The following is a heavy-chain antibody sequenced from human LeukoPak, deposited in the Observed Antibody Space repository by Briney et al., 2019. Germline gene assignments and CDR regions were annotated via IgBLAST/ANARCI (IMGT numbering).Heavy chain of an antibody. V-gene: IGHV3-30*03. J-gene: IGHJ6*02. CDR3: ARDQTVCSTSCYYYGMDV. D-gene: IGHD2-2*01. CDR1: GFTFSSYG. CDR2: ISYDGSNK. Sequence: PGRSLRLSCAASGFTFSSYGMHWVRQAPGKGLEWVAVISYDGSNKYYADSVKGRFTISRDNAKNSLYLQMNSLRAEDTAVYYCARDQTVCSTSCYYYGMDVWGQGTTVTVSS.